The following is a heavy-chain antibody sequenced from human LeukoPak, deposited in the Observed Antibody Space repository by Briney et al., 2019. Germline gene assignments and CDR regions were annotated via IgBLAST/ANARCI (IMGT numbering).Heavy chain of an antibody. Sequence: KPSETLSLTCTVSGASINSSGYYWGWIRQPPGKGLEWIGSHYYSGSTYYNPPLKSRVTISVDTSKNHFSLKLNSVTAADTAVYYCARHRAGYHLDWWGQGTLVTVSS. CDR1: GASINSSGYY. D-gene: IGHD3-9*01. J-gene: IGHJ4*02. CDR2: HYYSGST. CDR3: ARHRAGYHLDW. V-gene: IGHV4-39*01.